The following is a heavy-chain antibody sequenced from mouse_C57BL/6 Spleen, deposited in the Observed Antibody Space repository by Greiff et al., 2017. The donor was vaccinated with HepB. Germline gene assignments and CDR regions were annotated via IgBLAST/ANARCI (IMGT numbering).Heavy chain of an antibody. CDR2: IYPRSGNT. V-gene: IGHV1-81*01. CDR3: ARERDSSGLDD. J-gene: IGHJ2*01. CDR1: GYTFTSYG. Sequence: VQLKESGAELARPGASVKLSCKASGYTFTSYGISWVKQRTGQGLEWIGEIYPRSGNTYYNEKFKGKATLTADKSSSTAYMELRSLTSEDSAVYFCARERDSSGLDDWGQGTTLTVSS. D-gene: IGHD3-2*02.